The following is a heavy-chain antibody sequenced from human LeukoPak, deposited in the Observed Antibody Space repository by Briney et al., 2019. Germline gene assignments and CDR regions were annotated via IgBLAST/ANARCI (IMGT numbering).Heavy chain of an antibody. D-gene: IGHD4-17*01. Sequence: ARGXGLEWMGGIIPIFGTANYAQNFQGRVTITADESTSAAYMELSSLRSEHTAVYYCAKAQNDYGDYGGDDYWGQGTLVTVSS. CDR3: AKAQNDYGDYGGDDY. V-gene: IGHV1-69*01. CDR2: IIPIFGTA. J-gene: IGHJ4*02.